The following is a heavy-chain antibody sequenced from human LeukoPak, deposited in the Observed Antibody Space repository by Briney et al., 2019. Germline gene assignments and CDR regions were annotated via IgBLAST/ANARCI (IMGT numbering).Heavy chain of an antibody. CDR3: ARGGPATAYDY. D-gene: IGHD5-12*01. CDR1: GGSYSGYY. V-gene: IGHV4-34*01. CDR2: INHSGST. Sequence: SETLPLTCAVYGGSYSGYYWSWIRQPPGKGLEWIGEINHSGSTNYNPSLQSRVTISVDTSKNQFSLKLSSVTAADTAVYYCARGGPATAYDYWGQGTLVTVSS. J-gene: IGHJ4*02.